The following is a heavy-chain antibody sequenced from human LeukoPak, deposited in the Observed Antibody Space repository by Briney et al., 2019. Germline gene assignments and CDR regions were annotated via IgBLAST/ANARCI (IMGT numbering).Heavy chain of an antibody. D-gene: IGHD6-13*01. Sequence: SETLSLACTVSGGSISSSSYYWGWIRQPPGKGLEWIGSIYYSGSTYYNPSLKSRVTISVDTSKNQFSLKLSSVTAADTAVYYCARHHSSWYGYFQHWGQGTLVTVSS. CDR1: GGSISSSSYY. V-gene: IGHV4-39*01. J-gene: IGHJ1*01. CDR2: IYYSGST. CDR3: ARHHSSWYGYFQH.